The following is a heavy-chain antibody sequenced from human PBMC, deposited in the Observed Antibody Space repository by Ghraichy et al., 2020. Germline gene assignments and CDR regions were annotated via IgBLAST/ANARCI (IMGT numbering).Heavy chain of an antibody. CDR3: ARSPHPYSTGWYAD. CDR1: GFTFSSFA. D-gene: IGHD6-19*01. V-gene: IGHV3-33*03. J-gene: IGHJ4*02. CDR2: IWYDGSNK. Sequence: GGSPRLSCAASGFTFSSFAMHWVRQAPGKGLEWVALIWYDGSNKYYADSVKGRFTISRENSKNTLYLQMNSLRADETAIYYCARSPHPYSTGWYADWGQGILVTVSS.